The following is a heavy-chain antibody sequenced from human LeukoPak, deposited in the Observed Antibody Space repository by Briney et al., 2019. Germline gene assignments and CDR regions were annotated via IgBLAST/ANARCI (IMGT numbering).Heavy chain of an antibody. J-gene: IGHJ4*02. D-gene: IGHD6-19*01. CDR3: ARHAEYNSGWYFYLDH. CDR1: GVSTSNGIYY. Sequence: SETLSLXCAVSGVSTSNGIYYWGWVRQPPGKGLEWIVSVYYGGSTYYNPSLRSRVTMSVDTSKNQFSLRLSSVTAADTAVYYCARHAEYNSGWYFYLDHWGQGILSPSPQ. V-gene: IGHV4-39*01. CDR2: VYYGGST.